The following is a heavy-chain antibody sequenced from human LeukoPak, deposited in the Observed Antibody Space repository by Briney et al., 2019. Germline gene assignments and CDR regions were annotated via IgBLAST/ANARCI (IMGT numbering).Heavy chain of an antibody. CDR3: ARVTGYMTEDYFDY. V-gene: IGHV4-61*02. Sequence: PSETLSLTCTVSGGSISNGTSYWTWIRQPAGRSLEWLGRIYSSGSTNYNPSLKSRVTISADTSKNQFSLTLTSVTAADTAVYYCARVTGYMTEDYFDYWGQGTLITVSS. D-gene: IGHD6-13*01. CDR2: IYSSGST. CDR1: GGSISNGTSY. J-gene: IGHJ4*02.